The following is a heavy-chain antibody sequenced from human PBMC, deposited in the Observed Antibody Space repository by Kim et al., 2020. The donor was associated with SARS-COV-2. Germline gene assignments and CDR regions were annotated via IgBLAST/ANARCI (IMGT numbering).Heavy chain of an antibody. V-gene: IGHV3-49*03. D-gene: IGHD6-13*01. Sequence: GGSLRLSCTASGFTFGDYAMSWFRQAPGKGLEWVGFIRSKAYGGTTEYAASVKGRFTISRDDSKSIAYLQMNSLKTEDTAVYYCTPAAAPDAFDIWGQGTMVTVSS. CDR2: IRSKAYGGTT. CDR1: GFTFGDYA. J-gene: IGHJ3*02. CDR3: TPAAAPDAFDI.